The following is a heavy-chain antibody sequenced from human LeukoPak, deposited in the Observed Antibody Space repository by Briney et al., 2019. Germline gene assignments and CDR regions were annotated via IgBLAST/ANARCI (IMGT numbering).Heavy chain of an antibody. CDR2: ISSSGSTI. CDR1: GFTFSSYE. V-gene: IGHV3-48*03. CDR3: ASEKKVRGVNNYYYYYGMDV. Sequence: GGSLRLSCAASGFTFSSYEMNWVRQAPGKGLEWVSYISSSGSTIYYADSVKGRFTISRDNAKNSLYLQMNSLRAEDTAVYYCASEKKVRGVNNYYYYYGMDVWGQGTTVTVSS. D-gene: IGHD3-10*01. J-gene: IGHJ6*02.